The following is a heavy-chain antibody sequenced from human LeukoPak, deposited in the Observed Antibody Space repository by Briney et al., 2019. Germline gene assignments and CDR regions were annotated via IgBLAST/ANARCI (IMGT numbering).Heavy chain of an antibody. D-gene: IGHD6-13*01. CDR2: IYSSGST. J-gene: IGHJ6*02. Sequence: SQTLSLTCTVSGGSISSGTFYWSWIRQPAGKGLESIGRIYSSGSTNYNPSLKSRVTISIDASKNQFSLKLSSVTAADSAVYYCARDHSTSYYGMVVWGQGTSVIVSS. V-gene: IGHV4-61*02. CDR1: GGSISSGTFY. CDR3: ARDHSTSYYGMVV.